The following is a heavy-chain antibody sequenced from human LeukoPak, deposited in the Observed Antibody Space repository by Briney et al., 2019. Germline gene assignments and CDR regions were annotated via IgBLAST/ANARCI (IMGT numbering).Heavy chain of an antibody. CDR2: IYYSGST. V-gene: IGHV4-31*03. CDR3: ARNSYYYDSSGYYYWAKLKYYFDY. CDR1: GGSISSSSYY. J-gene: IGHJ4*02. Sequence: SETLSLTCTVSGGSISSSSYYWGWIRQHPGKGLEWIGYIYYSGSTYYNPSLKSRVTISVDTSKNQFSLKLSSVTAADTAVYYCARNSYYYDSSGYYYWAKLKYYFDYWGQGTLVTVSS. D-gene: IGHD3-22*01.